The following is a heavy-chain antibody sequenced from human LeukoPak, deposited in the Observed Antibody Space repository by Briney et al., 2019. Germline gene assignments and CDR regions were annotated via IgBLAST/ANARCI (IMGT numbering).Heavy chain of an antibody. Sequence: PGGSLRLSCAASGFTFNSYAMGWVRQAPGKGLEWVSSISGSGGSTYYADSLKGRFTISRDNSKNTLYLQMNSLRVEDTAVYYCANEIRPNDYWGQGTLVTVSS. CDR3: ANEIRPNDY. CDR2: ISGSGGST. D-gene: IGHD4-17*01. J-gene: IGHJ4*02. V-gene: IGHV3-23*01. CDR1: GFTFNSYA.